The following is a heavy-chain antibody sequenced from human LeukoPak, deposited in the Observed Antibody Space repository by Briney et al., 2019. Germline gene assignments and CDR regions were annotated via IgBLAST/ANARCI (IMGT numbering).Heavy chain of an antibody. CDR3: AKEIRSGWYGLWDY. CDR2: IYSGGST. Sequence: GGSLRLSCAASGLTVSSNYMGWVRQAPGKGLEWVSVIYSGGSTYYPDSVKGRFTISRDNSKNTLYLQMNGLGGEDTAVYSCAKEIRSGWYGLWDYWGPGTLVTVSS. CDR1: GLTVSSNY. J-gene: IGHJ4*02. D-gene: IGHD6-19*01. V-gene: IGHV3-53*01.